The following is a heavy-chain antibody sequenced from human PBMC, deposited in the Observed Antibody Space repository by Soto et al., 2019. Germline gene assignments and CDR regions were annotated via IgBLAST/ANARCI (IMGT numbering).Heavy chain of an antibody. J-gene: IGHJ1*01. CDR1: RFTFSSYG. CDR3: ATSTVAAEYFQH. Sequence: PGGSLRLSCAVSRFTFSSYGMNWVRQAPGKGLEWVSSISDDGDSTYYADSVKGRFTISRDNAKNSLYLQMNSLRAEDTAVYYCATSTVAAEYFQHWGQGTLVTVSS. D-gene: IGHD2-15*01. V-gene: IGHV3-23*01. CDR2: ISDDGDST.